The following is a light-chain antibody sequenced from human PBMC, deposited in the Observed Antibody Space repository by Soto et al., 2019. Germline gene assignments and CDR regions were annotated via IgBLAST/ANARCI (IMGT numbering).Light chain of an antibody. J-gene: IGKJ2*01. V-gene: IGKV1-5*01. CDR1: QTVSPW. Sequence: IQMTQTPSTLSASVGDRVTIACRASQTVSPWLAWYQQKPGKAPTLLSYDVSNLQSGVPSRFSGSGSGTEFTLTISSLQPDDFATYYCQQYHTYTHTFGQGTKLEIK. CDR2: DVS. CDR3: QQYHTYTHT.